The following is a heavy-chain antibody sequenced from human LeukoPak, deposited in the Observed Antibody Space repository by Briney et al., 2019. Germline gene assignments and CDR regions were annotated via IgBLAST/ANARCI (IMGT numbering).Heavy chain of an antibody. Sequence: GGSLRLSCAASGFTVSSNYMSWVRQAPGKGLEWVSVIYSGGSTYYADSVKGRFTISRDNSKNTQYLQMNSLRAEDTAVYYCARIVVPAAMYYYYMDVWGKGTTVTVSS. D-gene: IGHD2-2*01. V-gene: IGHV3-66*02. CDR2: IYSGGST. CDR3: ARIVVPAAMYYYYMDV. J-gene: IGHJ6*03. CDR1: GFTVSSNY.